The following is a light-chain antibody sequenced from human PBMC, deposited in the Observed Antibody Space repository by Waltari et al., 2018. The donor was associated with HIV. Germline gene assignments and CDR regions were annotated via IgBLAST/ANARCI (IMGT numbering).Light chain of an antibody. CDR2: GSG. CDR3: QNYNRAPRT. J-gene: IGKJ1*01. Sequence: DIQMTQSPSSLSASVGDRVTITCRASQDITNYLAWYQQKPGKVPKLLIFGSGTLQSGVPSRFSGSGSVTDFTLTISSLQPEDVATYYCQNYNRAPRTFGQGTKVEIK. CDR1: QDITNY. V-gene: IGKV1-27*01.